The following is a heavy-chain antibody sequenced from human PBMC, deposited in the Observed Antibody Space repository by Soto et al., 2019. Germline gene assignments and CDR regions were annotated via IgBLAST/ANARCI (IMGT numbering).Heavy chain of an antibody. CDR2: ISWNSGSI. D-gene: IGHD3-3*01. CDR1: GFTFDDYA. Sequence: GGSLRLSCAASGFTFDDYAMHWVRQAPGKGLEWVSGISWNSGSIGYADSVKGRFTISRDNAKNSLYLQMNSLRAEDTALYYFAKVLTPAFWSGYMDAFDIWGQGTMVTVSS. J-gene: IGHJ3*02. V-gene: IGHV3-9*01. CDR3: AKVLTPAFWSGYMDAFDI.